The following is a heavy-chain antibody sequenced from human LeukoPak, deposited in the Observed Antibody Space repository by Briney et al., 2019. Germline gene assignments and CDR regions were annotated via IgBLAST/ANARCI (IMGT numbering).Heavy chain of an antibody. CDR1: GGSISSSSYY. V-gene: IGHV4-39*01. CDR3: ARQRGSPMVVSSRSIDY. D-gene: IGHD2-15*01. Sequence: RPSETLSLTCTVSGGSISSSSYYWGWIRQPPGKGLEWIGSIYYSGSTYYNPSLKSRVTISVDTSKNQFSLKLSSVTAADTAVYYCARQRGSPMVVSSRSIDYWGQGTLVTVSS. J-gene: IGHJ4*02. CDR2: IYYSGST.